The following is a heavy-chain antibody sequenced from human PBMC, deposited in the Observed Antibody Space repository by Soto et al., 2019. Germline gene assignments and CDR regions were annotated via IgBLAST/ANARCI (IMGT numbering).Heavy chain of an antibody. CDR3: AREDYYDSSGYQYGMAV. D-gene: IGHD3-22*01. CDR2: ISSSSSTI. CDR1: GFTFSSYS. V-gene: IGHV3-48*02. Sequence: GGSLRLSCAASGFTFSSYSMNWVRQAPGKGLEWVSYISSSSSTIYYADSVKGRFTISRDNAKNSLYLQMNSLRDEDTAVYYCAREDYYDSSGYQYGMAVWGQGTTVTVSS. J-gene: IGHJ6*02.